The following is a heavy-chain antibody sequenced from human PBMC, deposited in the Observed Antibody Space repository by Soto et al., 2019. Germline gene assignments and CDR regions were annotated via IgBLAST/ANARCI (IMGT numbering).Heavy chain of an antibody. Sequence: GGSLRLSCAAYGFTVSSNYMSWVRQAPGKXLEWVSVIYSGGSTYYADSVKGRFTISRDNSKNTLYLQMNSLRAEDTAVYYCARVRMGFGELLDYYYYGMDVWGQGTTVTVSS. CDR1: GFTVSSNY. CDR3: ARVRMGFGELLDYYYYGMDV. D-gene: IGHD3-10*01. V-gene: IGHV3-53*01. J-gene: IGHJ6*02. CDR2: IYSGGST.